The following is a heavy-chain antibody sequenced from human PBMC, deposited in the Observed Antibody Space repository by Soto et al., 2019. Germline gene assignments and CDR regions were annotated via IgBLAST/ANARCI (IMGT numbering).Heavy chain of an antibody. CDR2: IYYSGST. CDR1: GGSISSSSYY. J-gene: IGHJ1*01. D-gene: IGHD2-21*02. Sequence: SETLSLTCTVSGGSISSSSYYWGWIRQPPGKGLECIGSIYYSGSTYYNPSLKSRVTISVDTSKNQFSLKLSSVTAADTAVYYCARHVTTYCGGDCYSVLGYFQHWGQGTLVTVSS. V-gene: IGHV4-39*01. CDR3: ARHVTTYCGGDCYSVLGYFQH.